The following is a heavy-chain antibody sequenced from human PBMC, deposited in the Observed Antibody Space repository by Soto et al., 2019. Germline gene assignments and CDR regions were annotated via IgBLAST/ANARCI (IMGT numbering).Heavy chain of an antibody. Sequence: QITLKESGPTLVKPTQTLTLTCTFSGFSLSTSGVGVGWIRQPPGKALEWLALIYWDDYKRYSPSLKSRLTLTNDAPKHQFALTMTNMHPVHTATYYCAHSWYCSGGSCYYTDYFAYWGQGTLVTVSS. J-gene: IGHJ4*02. CDR2: IYWDDYK. D-gene: IGHD2-15*01. CDR1: GFSLSTSGVG. CDR3: AHSWYCSGGSCYYTDYFAY. V-gene: IGHV2-5*02.